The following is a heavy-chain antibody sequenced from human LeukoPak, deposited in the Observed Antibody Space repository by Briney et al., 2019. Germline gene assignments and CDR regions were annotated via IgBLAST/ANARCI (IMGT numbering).Heavy chain of an antibody. CDR2: ISSSSSYI. CDR1: GFTFSSYS. CDR3: ARTSTGWSLDY. D-gene: IGHD6-19*01. J-gene: IGHJ4*02. Sequence: GGSLRLSCAVSGFTFSSYSVNSVRQAPGKGLEWVSSISSSSSYIYYADSLKGRFTISRDNPKNSLYLQMNSLRAEDTAVYYCARTSTGWSLDYWGQGTLVTVSS. V-gene: IGHV3-21*01.